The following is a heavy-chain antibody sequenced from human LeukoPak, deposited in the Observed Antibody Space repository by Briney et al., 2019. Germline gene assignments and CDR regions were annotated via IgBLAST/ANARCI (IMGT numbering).Heavy chain of an antibody. Sequence: PGGSLRLSCAASGFTFDDYAMHWVRQAPGKGLEWVSLLSKDGGRTYYADSVKGRFTISRDNSKNSLYLQVNSLRTEDTALYYCTKGDRSGSFYNLFDPWGQGTLVTVSS. CDR2: LSKDGGRT. J-gene: IGHJ5*02. V-gene: IGHV3-43*02. D-gene: IGHD1-26*01. CDR3: TKGDRSGSFYNLFDP. CDR1: GFTFDDYA.